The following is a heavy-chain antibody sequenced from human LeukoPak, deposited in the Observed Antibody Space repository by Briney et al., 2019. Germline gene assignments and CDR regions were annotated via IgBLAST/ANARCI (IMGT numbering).Heavy chain of an antibody. J-gene: IGHJ4*02. Sequence: PSETLSLTCTVSGGSISSSSYYWGWIRQPPGKGLERIGSIYYSGSTYYNPSLKSRVTISVDTSKNQFSLKLSSVTAADTAVYYCARGTYYYDSSGTKGVYWGQGTLVTVSS. D-gene: IGHD3-22*01. V-gene: IGHV4-39*07. CDR1: GGSISSSSYY. CDR2: IYYSGST. CDR3: ARGTYYYDSSGTKGVY.